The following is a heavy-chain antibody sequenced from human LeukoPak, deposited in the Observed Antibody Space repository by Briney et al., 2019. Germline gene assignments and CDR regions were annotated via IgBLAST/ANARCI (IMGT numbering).Heavy chain of an antibody. CDR3: ARVVDTAMVPYYFDY. CDR1: GGSIGSYY. V-gene: IGHV4-59*01. Sequence: KPSETLSLTCTVSGGSIGSYYWSWIRQPPGKGLEWIGYIYYSGSTNYNPSLKSRVTISVDTSKNQFSLKLSSVTAADTAVYYCARVVDTAMVPYYFDYWGQGTLVTVSS. J-gene: IGHJ4*02. CDR2: IYYSGST. D-gene: IGHD5-18*01.